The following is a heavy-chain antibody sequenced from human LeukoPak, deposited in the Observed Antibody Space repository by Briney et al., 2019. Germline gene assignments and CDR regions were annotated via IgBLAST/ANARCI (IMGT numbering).Heavy chain of an antibody. Sequence: GGSLRLSFAASGFTFSSYEMNWVRQAPGKGLEGVSYISSSGSTIYYADSVKGRFTISRDNAKNSLYLQMNSLRAEDTAVYYCARGDGYNAFDYWGQGTLVTVSS. V-gene: IGHV3-48*03. CDR2: ISSSGSTI. J-gene: IGHJ4*02. CDR1: GFTFSSYE. D-gene: IGHD5-24*01. CDR3: ARGDGYNAFDY.